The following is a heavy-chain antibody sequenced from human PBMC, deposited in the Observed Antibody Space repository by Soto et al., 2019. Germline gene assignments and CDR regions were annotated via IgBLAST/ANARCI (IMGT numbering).Heavy chain of an antibody. D-gene: IGHD4-17*01. CDR1: GYTLTELS. CDR2: FDPEDGET. J-gene: IGHJ4*02. CDR3: APIVSDYGDYLPQDY. Sequence: ASVKVSCKVSGYTLTELSMHWVRQAPGKGLEWMGGFDPEDGETIYAQKFQGRVTMTEDTSTDTAYMELSSLRSEDTAVYYCAPIVSDYGDYLPQDYWGQGTLVTVSS. V-gene: IGHV1-24*01.